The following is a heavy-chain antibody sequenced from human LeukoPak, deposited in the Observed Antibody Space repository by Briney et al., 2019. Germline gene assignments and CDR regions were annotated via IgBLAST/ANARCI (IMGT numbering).Heavy chain of an antibody. CDR2: INPNSGGT. J-gene: IGHJ4*02. D-gene: IGHD6-13*01. V-gene: IGHV1-2*05. CDR3: GRTRQQLGFVFHY. CDR1: GYTFTGYY. Sequence: GASVKVSCKASGYTFTGYYMHWVRQAPGQGLEWMGRINPNSGGTNYAQKFQGRVTMTRDASISTAYMELSRLRSDDTVVYYCGRTRQQLGFVFHYGGEGTLASVSS.